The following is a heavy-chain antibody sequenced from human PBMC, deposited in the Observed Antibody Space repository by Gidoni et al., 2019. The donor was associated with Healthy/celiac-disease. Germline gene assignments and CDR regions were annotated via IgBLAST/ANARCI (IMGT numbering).Heavy chain of an antibody. V-gene: IGHV3-48*02. D-gene: IGHD3-3*01. CDR2: ISSSSITI. Sequence: EVQLVESGGGLVQPGGSLRLSCAASGFTFSSYSMHWVRQAPGKGLEWVSYISSSSITIYYADSVKGRFTISRDNDKNSLYLQMNSLRDEDTAVYYCAREPRYYDFWSGYYTARSYFYGMDVWGQGTTVTVSS. CDR1: GFTFSSYS. J-gene: IGHJ6*02. CDR3: AREPRYYDFWSGYYTARSYFYGMDV.